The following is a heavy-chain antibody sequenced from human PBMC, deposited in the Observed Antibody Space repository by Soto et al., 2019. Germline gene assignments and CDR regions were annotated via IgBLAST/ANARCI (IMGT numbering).Heavy chain of an antibody. CDR3: ARDLKAEAEAKYYWFDP. D-gene: IGHD6-13*01. J-gene: IGHJ5*02. CDR2: IYHSGST. V-gene: IGHV4-38-2*02. Sequence: SETLSLTCAVSGYSISSGYYWGWIRQPPGKGLEWIGSIYHSGSTYYNPSLKSRVTISVDTSKNQFSLKLSSVTAADTAVYYCARDLKAEAEAKYYWFDPWGQGTLVTVSS. CDR1: GYSISSGYY.